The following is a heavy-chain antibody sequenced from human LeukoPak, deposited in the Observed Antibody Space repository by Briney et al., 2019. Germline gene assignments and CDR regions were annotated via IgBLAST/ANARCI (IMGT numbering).Heavy chain of an antibody. CDR1: GYTFTSYD. D-gene: IGHD5-18*01. Sequence: SVKVSCKASGYTFTSYDINWVRQATGQRLEWIGWIVVGSGNTNYAQKFQERVTITRDMSTSTAYMELSSLRSEDTAVYYCAASFRVDTAMVRWGQGTLVTVSS. V-gene: IGHV1-58*02. CDR2: IVVGSGNT. CDR3: AASFRVDTAMVR. J-gene: IGHJ4*02.